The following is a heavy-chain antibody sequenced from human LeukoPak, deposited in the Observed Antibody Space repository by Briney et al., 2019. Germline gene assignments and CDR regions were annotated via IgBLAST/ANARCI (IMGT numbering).Heavy chain of an antibody. CDR3: ATGYIVPDAFDI. CDR2: IYYSGST. J-gene: IGHJ3*02. D-gene: IGHD5-12*01. V-gene: IGHV4-61*10. CDR1: GGSISSGSYY. Sequence: SETLSLTCTVSGGSISSGSYYWSWIRQPAGKGLEWIGYIYYSGSTNYNPSLKSRVTISVDTSKNQFSLKLSSVTAADTAVYYCATGYIVPDAFDIWGQGTMVTVSS.